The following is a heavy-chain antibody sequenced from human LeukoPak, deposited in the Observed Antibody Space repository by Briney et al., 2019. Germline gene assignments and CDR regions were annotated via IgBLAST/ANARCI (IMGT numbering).Heavy chain of an antibody. D-gene: IGHD2/OR15-2a*01. CDR2: VSHGGTS. V-gene: IGHV4-34*01. CDR1: GGPFRDFF. CDR3: ARGIFYGGRKQYIWFDL. J-gene: IGHJ5*02. Sequence: PSETLSLTCAVSGGPFRDFFWSWIRQAPGKGLEWIAEVSHGGTSDYNPSLKSRITISVDTSKSQFFLKLTSVTAADTAVYYCARGIFYGGRKQYIWFDLWAQGTLVTVSS.